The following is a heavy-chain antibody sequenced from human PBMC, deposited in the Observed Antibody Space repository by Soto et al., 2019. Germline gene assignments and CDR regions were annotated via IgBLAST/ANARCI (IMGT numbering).Heavy chain of an antibody. J-gene: IGHJ4*02. CDR3: ATNGSSVVLDS. D-gene: IGHD3-10*01. Sequence: ASVKVSCKDSGDTFNIYTFNWVRQAPGQGLEWMGGIFAMFGSPHNAEKFQHRLTITADDSTTTVYMELSDLRSEDTAVYYCATNGSSVVLDSWGQGTLVTVSS. CDR2: IFAMFGSP. V-gene: IGHV1-69*13. CDR1: GDTFNIYT.